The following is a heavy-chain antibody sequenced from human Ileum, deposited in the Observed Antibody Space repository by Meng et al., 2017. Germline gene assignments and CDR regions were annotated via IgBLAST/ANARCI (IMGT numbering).Heavy chain of an antibody. CDR3: ARSLGYGDYWSY. CDR2: ISYDGSNK. Sequence: QVQLVESGGGVVQPGRSLRLSCEASGFTFSSYAMHWVRQAPGKGLEWVAVISYDGSNKYYADSVKGRFTISRDNSKNTLYLQMNSLRAEDTAVYYCARSLGYGDYWSYWGQGTLVTVSS. CDR1: GFTFSSYA. D-gene: IGHD4-17*01. V-gene: IGHV3-30*01. J-gene: IGHJ4*02.